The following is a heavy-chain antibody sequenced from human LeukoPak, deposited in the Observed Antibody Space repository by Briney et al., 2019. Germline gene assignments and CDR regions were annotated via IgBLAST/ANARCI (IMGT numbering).Heavy chain of an antibody. CDR1: GFTFSSYS. CDR2: ISSSSSYI. D-gene: IGHD5-12*01. J-gene: IGHJ4*02. V-gene: IGHV3-21*01. CDR3: AIRSSGYDGSFDY. Sequence: GGSLRLSCAASGFTFSSYSMNLVRQAPGKGLESVSSISSSSSYIYYADSVKGRFTISRDNAKNSLYLQMNSLRAEDTAVYYCAIRSSGYDGSFDYWGQGTLVTVSS.